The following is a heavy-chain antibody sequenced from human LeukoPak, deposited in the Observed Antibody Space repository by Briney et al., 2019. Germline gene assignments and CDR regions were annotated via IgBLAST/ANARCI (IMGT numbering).Heavy chain of an antibody. Sequence: GGSLRLSCAASGFTFDDYAMHWVRQAPGKGLEWASGISWNSGSIGYADSAKGRFTISRDNAKNSLYLQMNSLRAEDMALYYCAKDLYGDYPAGDCAFDIWGQGTMVTVSS. CDR1: GFTFDDYA. V-gene: IGHV3-9*03. D-gene: IGHD4-17*01. CDR3: AKDLYGDYPAGDCAFDI. CDR2: ISWNSGSI. J-gene: IGHJ3*02.